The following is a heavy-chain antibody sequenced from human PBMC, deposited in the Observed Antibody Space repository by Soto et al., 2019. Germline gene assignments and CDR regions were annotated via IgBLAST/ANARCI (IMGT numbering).Heavy chain of an antibody. V-gene: IGHV4-59*08. J-gene: IGHJ4*02. D-gene: IGHD3-3*01. CDR2: IYYSGST. CDR1: GGSISRYY. CDR3: ARHGFWSGSTAYFDY. Sequence: SETLCLTCTVSGGSISRYYWSWSRQPPGKGLEWIGYIYYSGSTNYNPSLKSRVTISVDTSKNQFSLKLSSVTAADTAVYYCARHGFWSGSTAYFDYWGQGTLVTVSS.